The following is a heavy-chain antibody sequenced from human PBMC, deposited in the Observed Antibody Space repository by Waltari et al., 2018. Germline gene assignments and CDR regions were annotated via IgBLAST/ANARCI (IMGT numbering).Heavy chain of an antibody. D-gene: IGHD3-10*01. Sequence: QVQLVQSGAEVKRPGASVKVSCKTSGYTFTDYSMHWVRQAPGQGLEWMGIINPSGGGTTSTQKCRDRGTMTRDTSTNTVYMGLRSLRSEDTAVDYCARAGTTLIWGVAEWGQGTLVTVSS. V-gene: IGHV1-46*01. J-gene: IGHJ4*02. CDR2: INPSGGGT. CDR1: GYTFTDYS. CDR3: ARAGTTLIWGVAE.